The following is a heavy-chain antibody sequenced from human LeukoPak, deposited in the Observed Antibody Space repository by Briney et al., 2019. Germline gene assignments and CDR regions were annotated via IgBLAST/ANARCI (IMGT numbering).Heavy chain of an antibody. D-gene: IGHD3-22*01. V-gene: IGHV4-39*07. CDR2: IYYSGST. Sequence: PSETLSLTCTVSGGSISSSSYYWGWIRQPPGKGLEWIGSIYYSGSTYYNPSLKCRVTISVDTSKNQFSLKLSSVTAADTAVYYCASSSPGYYDSSGYYVGFYTYFDYWGQGTLVTVSS. J-gene: IGHJ4*02. CDR3: ASSSPGYYDSSGYYVGFYTYFDY. CDR1: GGSISSSSYY.